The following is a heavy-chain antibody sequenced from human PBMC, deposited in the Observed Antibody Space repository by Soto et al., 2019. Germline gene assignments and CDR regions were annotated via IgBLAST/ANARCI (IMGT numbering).Heavy chain of an antibody. CDR2: ISSDGDIT. V-gene: IGHV3-64D*06. CDR3: VKVSTFYDILTGYYSTNFFDP. Sequence: GGSLRLSCSGSGFTFSEYSMHWVRQAPGKGLQYVSTISSDGDITYYADSVKGRFTISRDNSKNTLYLQMNSLRPEDTAVYYCVKVSTFYDILTGYYSTNFFDPWGQGTLVTVS. D-gene: IGHD3-9*01. CDR1: GFTFSEYS. J-gene: IGHJ5*02.